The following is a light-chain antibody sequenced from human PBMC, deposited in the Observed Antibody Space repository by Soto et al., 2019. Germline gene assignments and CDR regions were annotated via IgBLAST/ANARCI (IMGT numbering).Light chain of an antibody. CDR3: CSYAGTSTVV. V-gene: IGLV2-23*01. Sequence: QSALTQPASVSGSPGQSITISCTGTSSDVGSYNLVSWYQQHPGKAPKLMNYEGNKRPSGVSNRFSGSKSANTASLTISGLQTEDEADYYCCSYAGTSTVVFGTGTQLTVL. CDR2: EGN. CDR1: SSDVGSYNL. J-gene: IGLJ1*01.